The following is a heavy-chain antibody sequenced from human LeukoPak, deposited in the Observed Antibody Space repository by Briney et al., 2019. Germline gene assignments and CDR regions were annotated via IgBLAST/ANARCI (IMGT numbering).Heavy chain of an antibody. V-gene: IGHV1-2*02. Sequence: ASVKVSCKASGYTFTSYGISWVRQAPGQGLEWMGWINPNSGGTNYAQKFQGRVTMTRDTSISTAYMELSRLRSDDTAVYYCARVRFRLPYGSGSNWYFDLWGRGTLVTVSS. D-gene: IGHD3-10*01. CDR2: INPNSGGT. CDR1: GYTFTSYG. J-gene: IGHJ2*01. CDR3: ARVRFRLPYGSGSNWYFDL.